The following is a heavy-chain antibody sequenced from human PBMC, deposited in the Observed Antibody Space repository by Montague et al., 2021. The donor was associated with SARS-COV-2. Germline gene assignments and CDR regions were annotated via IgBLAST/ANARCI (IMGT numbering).Heavy chain of an antibody. J-gene: IGHJ6*02. CDR1: GGSISSYY. CDR3: ARDLGYNWNYYYYYGMDV. V-gene: IGHV4-59*01. Sequence: SETLSLTCTVSGGSISSYYWSWIRQPPGKGLEWIGYIYYSGSTNYNPSLKSRVTISADTSKNQFSLKLSSVTAADTAVYYCARDLGYNWNYYYYYGMDVWGQGTTVTVSS. CDR2: IYYSGST. D-gene: IGHD1-20*01.